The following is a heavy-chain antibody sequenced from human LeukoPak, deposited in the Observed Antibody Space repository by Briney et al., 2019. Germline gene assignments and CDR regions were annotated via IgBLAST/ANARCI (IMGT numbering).Heavy chain of an antibody. J-gene: IGHJ4*02. CDR1: GYTFTNYA. CDR2: IYPSTGNP. D-gene: IGHD3-16*02. CDR3: ARAFQSLGGLSLPDY. V-gene: IGHV7-4-1*02. Sequence: AASVKVSCKASGYTFTNYAMNWVRQAPGQGLEWMGWIYPSTGNPTYAQGFTGRFVFSLDTSVSTTYLQISSLKAEDTAVYFCARAFQSLGGLSLPDYWGQGTLVTVSS.